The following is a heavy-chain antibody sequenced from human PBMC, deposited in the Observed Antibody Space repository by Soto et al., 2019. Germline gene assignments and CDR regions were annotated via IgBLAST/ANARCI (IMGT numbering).Heavy chain of an antibody. Sequence: SETLSLTCSLSGGSFRPNYWSWIRQSPGKGLEWIGYIYFGGITSYNPSLKSRVTISLETSKNQFSLRLNSVTAADTAVYYCARSIVVAGSGAFDIWGQGTMVTVSS. J-gene: IGHJ3*02. CDR3: ARSIVVAGSGAFDI. CDR1: GGSFRPNY. CDR2: IYFGGIT. V-gene: IGHV4-4*09. D-gene: IGHD2-21*01.